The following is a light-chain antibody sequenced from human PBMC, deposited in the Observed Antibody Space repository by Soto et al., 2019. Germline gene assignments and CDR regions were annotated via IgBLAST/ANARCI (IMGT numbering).Light chain of an antibody. V-gene: IGKV1-39*01. CDR1: QNIINY. Sequence: DIQMTQSPSSLSASVGDRVTITCRACQNIINYLNWYQQKPGTAPQLLIYVASRLESGVPSRFSGSGSGTDFTLTISSLQPEDFANYYCQQINSYPVTFGGGTKVDIK. CDR3: QQINSYPVT. J-gene: IGKJ4*01. CDR2: VAS.